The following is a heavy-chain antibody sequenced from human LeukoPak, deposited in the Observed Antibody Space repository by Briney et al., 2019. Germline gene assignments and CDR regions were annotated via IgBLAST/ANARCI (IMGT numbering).Heavy chain of an antibody. V-gene: IGHV3-48*03. CDR1: GFTFSNYE. D-gene: IGHD5-18*01. CDR2: ISSSGDTI. Sequence: PGGSLRLSCAASGFTFSNYEMNWVRQAPGKGLEWVSYISSSGDTIFYADSVKGRFTISRDNAKNSLFLQMNSLRAGDTAVYYCAREGYSYASKRAFDIWGQGTMVTVSS. J-gene: IGHJ3*02. CDR3: AREGYSYASKRAFDI.